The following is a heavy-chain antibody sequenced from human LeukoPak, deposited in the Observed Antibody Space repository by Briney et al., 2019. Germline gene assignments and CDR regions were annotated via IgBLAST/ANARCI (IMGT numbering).Heavy chain of an antibody. CDR1: GYTLTELS. V-gene: IGHV1-24*01. CDR2: FDPEDGET. Sequence: ASVNVSCKVSGYTLTELSMHWVRQAPGKGLEWMGGFDPEDGETIYAQKFQGRVTMTEDTSTDTAYMELSSLRSEDTAVYYCATGSGSGWYRGRAPPYYFDYWGQGTLVTVSS. J-gene: IGHJ4*02. CDR3: ATGSGSGWYRGRAPPYYFDY. D-gene: IGHD6-19*01.